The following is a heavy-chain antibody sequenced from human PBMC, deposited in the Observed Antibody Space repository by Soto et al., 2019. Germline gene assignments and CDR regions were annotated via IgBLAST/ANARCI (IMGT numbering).Heavy chain of an antibody. J-gene: IGHJ4*02. D-gene: IGHD3-22*01. CDR1: VYTFTSYG. V-gene: IGHV1-18*01. Sequence: ASVKVSCKASVYTFTSYGISWVRQAPGQGLEWMGWISAYNGNTNYAQKLQGRVTMTTDTSTSTAYMELRSLRSDDTAVYYCARVAYYYDSSGYLDYWGQGTLVTVSS. CDR3: ARVAYYYDSSGYLDY. CDR2: ISAYNGNT.